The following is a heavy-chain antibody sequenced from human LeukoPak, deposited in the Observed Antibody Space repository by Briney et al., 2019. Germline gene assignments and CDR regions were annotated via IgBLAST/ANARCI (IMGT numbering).Heavy chain of an antibody. CDR1: GYTFTSYD. CDR2: MNPNSGNT. CDR3: ARLAAAERFTFDY. Sequence: ASVKVSCKASGYTFTSYDINWVRQATGQGLEWMGWMNPNSGNTGYAQKFQGRVTITRNTSISTAYMELSSLRSEDTAVYYCARLAAAERFTFDYWGQGTLVTVSS. J-gene: IGHJ4*02. D-gene: IGHD6-13*01. V-gene: IGHV1-8*03.